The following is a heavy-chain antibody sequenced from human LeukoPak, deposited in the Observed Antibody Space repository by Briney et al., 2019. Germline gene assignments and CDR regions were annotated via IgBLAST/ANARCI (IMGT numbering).Heavy chain of an antibody. J-gene: IGHJ6*03. CDR3: AREGRGYSYGYYYYYYMDV. CDR2: ISYDGSNK. Sequence: GGSLRLSCAASGFTFSSYGMHWVRQAPGKGLEWVAVISYDGSNKYYADSVKGRFTISRDNSKNTLYLQMNSLRAEDTAVYYCAREGRGYSYGYYYYYYMDVWGKGTTVTVSS. CDR1: GFTFSSYG. D-gene: IGHD5-18*01. V-gene: IGHV3-30*19.